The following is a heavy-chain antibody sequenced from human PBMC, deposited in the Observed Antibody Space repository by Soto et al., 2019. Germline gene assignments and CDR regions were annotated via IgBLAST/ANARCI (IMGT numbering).Heavy chain of an antibody. J-gene: IGHJ5*02. D-gene: IGHD5-18*01. V-gene: IGHV1-18*01. CDR3: ARLVDTAMVLYWFDP. CDR1: GYTFTSYG. CDR2: ISAYNGNT. Sequence: QVQLVQSGAEVKKPGASVKVSCKASGYTFTSYGISWVRQAPGQGIEWMGWISAYNGNTNYAQKHKGRVTMTTDTSTSTAYMELRSLRSDDTAVYYCARLVDTAMVLYWFDPWGQGTLVTVSS.